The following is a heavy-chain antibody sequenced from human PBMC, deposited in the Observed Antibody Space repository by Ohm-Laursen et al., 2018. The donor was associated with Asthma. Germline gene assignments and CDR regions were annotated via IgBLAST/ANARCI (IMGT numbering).Heavy chain of an antibody. D-gene: IGHD3-3*01. CDR1: GFTFSSYG. V-gene: IGHV3-30*18. J-gene: IGHJ4*02. Sequence: SLRLSCTASGFTFSSYGMHWVRQAPGKGLEWVAIISYDGSNKNYADSVKGRFTISRDNSKNTLYLQMNSLRAEDTAVYYCAKDRFGSYYDFWSGYYFDYWGQGTLVTVSS. CDR2: ISYDGSNK. CDR3: AKDRFGSYYDFWSGYYFDY.